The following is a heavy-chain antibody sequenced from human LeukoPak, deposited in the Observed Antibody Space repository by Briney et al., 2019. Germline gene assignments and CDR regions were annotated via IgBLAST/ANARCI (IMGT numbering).Heavy chain of an antibody. Sequence: GGSLRLSCAVSGFTFSGFWMSWSRQAPGKGLEWVASINSDGSEGYYADVVKGRFTISRDNAKNSLYLQINSLRAEDTAVYYCAREMKAAADYYYYGMDVWGQGTTVTVSS. CDR3: AREMKAAADYYYYGMDV. CDR2: INSDGSEG. D-gene: IGHD6-13*01. CDR1: GFTFSGFW. J-gene: IGHJ6*02. V-gene: IGHV3-7*03.